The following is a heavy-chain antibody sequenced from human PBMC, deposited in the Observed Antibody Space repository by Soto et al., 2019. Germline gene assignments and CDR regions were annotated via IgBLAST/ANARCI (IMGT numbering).Heavy chain of an antibody. CDR1: GGSFSGYY. V-gene: IGHV4-34*01. CDR2: INHSGST. CDR3: ARGRVMITFGGVIVSRDAFDI. Sequence: SETLSLTCAVYGGSFSGYYWSWIRQPPGKGLEWIGEINHSGSTNYNPSLKSRVTISVDTSKNQFSLKLSSVTAADTAVYYCARGRVMITFGGVIVSRDAFDIWGQGTMVTVSS. J-gene: IGHJ3*02. D-gene: IGHD3-16*02.